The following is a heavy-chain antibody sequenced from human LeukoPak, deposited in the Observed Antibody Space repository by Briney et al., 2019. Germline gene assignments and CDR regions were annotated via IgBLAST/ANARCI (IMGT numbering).Heavy chain of an antibody. V-gene: IGHV1-18*01. Sequence: ASVTVPCKASGYIFTSYGISWVRQAPGQGLEWMGWIGAYNGNANYALKFQGRVTMTTDTSTSTAYMDMRSLRSDDTAVYYCVRDRGNPLYYYDTSGSSFDYWGQGTLVTVSS. D-gene: IGHD3-22*01. CDR1: GYIFTSYG. CDR3: VRDRGNPLYYYDTSGSSFDY. CDR2: IGAYNGNA. J-gene: IGHJ4*02.